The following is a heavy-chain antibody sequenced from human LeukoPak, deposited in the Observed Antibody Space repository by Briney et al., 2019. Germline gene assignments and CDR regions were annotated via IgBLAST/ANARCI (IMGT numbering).Heavy chain of an antibody. J-gene: IGHJ4*02. Sequence: GGSLGLSCAFSGFTVSSKYMSWVRKAPGKGLEWVSVIYSGGTTYYPDSVKGRFSISRDNSKNTLYLQMNSLRVEDTAVYYCAKFIETDHSFDHWGQGTLVTVSS. V-gene: IGHV3-66*01. CDR1: GFTVSSKY. D-gene: IGHD5-24*01. CDR2: IYSGGTT. CDR3: AKFIETDHSFDH.